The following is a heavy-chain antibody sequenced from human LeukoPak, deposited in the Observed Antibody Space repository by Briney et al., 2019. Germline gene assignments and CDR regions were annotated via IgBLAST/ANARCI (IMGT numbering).Heavy chain of an antibody. V-gene: IGHV3-23*01. J-gene: IGHJ4*02. D-gene: IGHD4-23*01. CDR3: AKDPPPFGGGIHQYYFDY. CDR2: ISGSGGST. Sequence: GGSLRLSCAASGFTFSSYGMSWVRQAPGKGLEWVSAISGSGGSTYYADSVKGRFTISRDNSKNTLYLQMNSLRAEDTAVYYCAKDPPPFGGGIHQYYFDYWGQGTLVTVSS. CDR1: GFTFSSYG.